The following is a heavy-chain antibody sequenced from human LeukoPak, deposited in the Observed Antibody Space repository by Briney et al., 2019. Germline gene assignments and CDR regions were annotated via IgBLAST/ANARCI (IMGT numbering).Heavy chain of an antibody. CDR3: VGQYQLLWRIDP. D-gene: IGHD2-2*01. V-gene: IGHV4-39*01. J-gene: IGHJ5*02. CDR1: GGSISSSSYY. Sequence: PSETLSLTCTVSGGSISSSSYYWGWIRQPPGKGLEWIGSIYYSGSTYYNPSLKSRVTISVDTSKNQFSLKLSSVTAADTAVYYCVGQYQLLWRIDPWGQGTLVTVSS. CDR2: IYYSGST.